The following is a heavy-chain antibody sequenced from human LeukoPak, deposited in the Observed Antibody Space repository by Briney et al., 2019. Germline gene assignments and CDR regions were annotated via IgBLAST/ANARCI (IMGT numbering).Heavy chain of an antibody. Sequence: SETLSLTCTVSGYSISSGYYWGWIRQPPGKGLEWIGSIYHSGSTYYNPSLKSRVTISVDTSKNQFSLKLTSVTAADTAVYSCARDRPYWQPLSYYYYMDVWGNGTTVTVSS. D-gene: IGHD6-13*01. V-gene: IGHV4-38-2*02. J-gene: IGHJ6*03. CDR2: IYHSGST. CDR1: GYSISSGYY. CDR3: ARDRPYWQPLSYYYYMDV.